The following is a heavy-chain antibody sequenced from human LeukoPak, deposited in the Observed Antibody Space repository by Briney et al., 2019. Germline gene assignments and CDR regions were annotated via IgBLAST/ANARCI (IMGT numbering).Heavy chain of an antibody. Sequence: PGGSLRLSCAASGFTFNTYGMHWVRQAPGRGLEWVAVMSYDGSNKYYADSVKGRFTISRDNSKNTLYLQMNSLRAEDTAVYYCARGSSGWSRLDYWGQGTLVTVSS. J-gene: IGHJ4*02. CDR1: GFTFNTYG. D-gene: IGHD6-19*01. CDR3: ARGSSGWSRLDY. CDR2: MSYDGSNK. V-gene: IGHV3-30*19.